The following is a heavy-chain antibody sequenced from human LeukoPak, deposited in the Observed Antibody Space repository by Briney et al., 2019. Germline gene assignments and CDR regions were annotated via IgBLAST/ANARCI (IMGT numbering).Heavy chain of an antibody. D-gene: IGHD3-10*01. V-gene: IGHV3-30*03. CDR2: ISYDGSNK. J-gene: IGHJ4*02. Sequence: PGRSLRLSCAASGFTFSSYGMHWVRQAPGKGLEWVAVISYDGSNKYYADSVKGRFTISRVNSKNTLYLQMNSLRAEGTAVYYCAVYGSGSYYTTTFDYWGQGTLVTVSS. CDR1: GFTFSSYG. CDR3: AVYGSGSYYTTTFDY.